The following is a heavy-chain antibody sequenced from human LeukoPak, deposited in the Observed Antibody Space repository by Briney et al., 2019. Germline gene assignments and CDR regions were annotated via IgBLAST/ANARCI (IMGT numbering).Heavy chain of an antibody. Sequence: SETLSLTCTVSGGSISSYYWSWIRQPPGKGLEWIGYIYYSGSTNYNPSLKSRVTISVDTSKNQFSLKLSSVTAADTAVYYCARSWGGITFGGVIVTENWFDPWGQGTLVTVSS. CDR3: ARSWGGITFGGVIVTENWFDP. V-gene: IGHV4-59*01. D-gene: IGHD3-16*02. CDR1: GGSISSYY. J-gene: IGHJ5*02. CDR2: IYYSGST.